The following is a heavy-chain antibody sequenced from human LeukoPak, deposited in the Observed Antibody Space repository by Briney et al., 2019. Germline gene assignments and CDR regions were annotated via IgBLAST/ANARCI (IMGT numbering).Heavy chain of an antibody. V-gene: IGHV3-7*01. CDR2: IKQDGSEK. D-gene: IGHD4-17*01. Sequence: PPGGSLRLSCAASGFTFSSYEMNWVRQAPGKGLEWVANIKQDGSEKYYVDSVKGRFTISRDNAKNSLYLQMNSLRAEDTAVYYCARSGPKSYYGDYYYWGQGTLVTVSS. J-gene: IGHJ4*02. CDR1: GFTFSSYE. CDR3: ARSGPKSYYGDYYY.